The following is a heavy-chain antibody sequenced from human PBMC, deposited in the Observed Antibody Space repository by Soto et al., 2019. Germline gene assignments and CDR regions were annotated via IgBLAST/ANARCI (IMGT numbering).Heavy chain of an antibody. CDR2: IGSSGGYI. D-gene: IGHD2-2*01. CDR3: AREKKHQSLGGRFGMDV. CDR1: GFIFSDFS. V-gene: IGHV3-21*01. Sequence: GGSMRLSSAVSGFIFSDFSMNWVRQAPGKGLEWVASIGSSGGYIFYADSVKGRFTISRDNAKKSLDLQINSLRAEDTAVYYCAREKKHQSLGGRFGMDVWGQGTTVTVSS. J-gene: IGHJ6*02.